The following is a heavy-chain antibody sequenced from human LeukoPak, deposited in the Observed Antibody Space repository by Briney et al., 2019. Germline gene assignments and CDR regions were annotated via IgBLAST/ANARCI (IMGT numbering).Heavy chain of an antibody. CDR3: ARDRASRPDRYSGYDYLAYYYGMDV. CDR2: ISAYSGNT. J-gene: IGHJ6*04. CDR1: GYTFTSYG. V-gene: IGHV1-18*04. D-gene: IGHD5-12*01. Sequence: ASVKVPCKASGYTFTSYGISWVRQAPGQGLEWMGWISAYSGNTNYAQKLQGRVTMTTDTSTSTAYMELRSLRSDDTAVYYCARDRASRPDRYSGYDYLAYYYGMDVWGKGTTVTVSS.